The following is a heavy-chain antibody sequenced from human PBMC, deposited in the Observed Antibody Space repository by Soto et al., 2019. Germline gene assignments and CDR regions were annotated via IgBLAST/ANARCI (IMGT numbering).Heavy chain of an antibody. V-gene: IGHV3-33*01. CDR1: GFTFSSYG. CDR3: SGGSSYYYYYGMDV. J-gene: IGHJ6*02. CDR2: IWYDGSNK. Sequence: GGSLRLSCAASGFTFSSYGMHWVRQAPGKGLEWVAVIWYDGSNKYYADSVKGRFTISRDNSKNTLYLQMNSLRAEDTAVYYCSGGSSYYYYYGMDVWGQGTTVTVSS. D-gene: IGHD2-15*01.